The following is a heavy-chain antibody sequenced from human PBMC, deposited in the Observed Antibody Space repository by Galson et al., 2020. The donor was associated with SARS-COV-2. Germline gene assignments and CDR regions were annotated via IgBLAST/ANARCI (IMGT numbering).Heavy chain of an antibody. CDR2: IKQDGSEK. Sequence: GGSLRLSGTAAGFNFISHWMSWVRQAPGKGLEWVANIKQDGSEKHYVDSVKGRFTISRDNAKNSLYLQMNSLRAEDTAVYYCARELEMWGQGTMVTVSS. J-gene: IGHJ3*01. CDR1: GFNFISHW. D-gene: IGHD3-3*01. V-gene: IGHV3-7*01. CDR3: ARELEM.